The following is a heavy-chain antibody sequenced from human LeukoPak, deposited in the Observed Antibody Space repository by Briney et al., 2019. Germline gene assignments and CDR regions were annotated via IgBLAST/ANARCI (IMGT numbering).Heavy chain of an antibody. J-gene: IGHJ4*02. CDR2: IYKTGNTI. CDR1: GFTFSTYT. CDR3: TRGLAVDY. V-gene: IGHV3-48*02. Sequence: PGGSLRLSCAASGFTFSTYTMNWVRQAPGKGLEWISCIYKTGNTINYADSVKGRFTISRDNAKNSLYLQMNNLRDEDAAVYYCTRGLAVDYWGQGTLVTVSS.